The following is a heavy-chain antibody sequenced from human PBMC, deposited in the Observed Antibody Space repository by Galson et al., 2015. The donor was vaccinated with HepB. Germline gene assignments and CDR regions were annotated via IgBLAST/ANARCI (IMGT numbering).Heavy chain of an antibody. CDR1: GFTFSSHN. J-gene: IGHJ4*02. CDR3: ARGRYSGSYSPNYLRETIPYFDY. Sequence: SLRLSCAASGFTFSSHNMNWVRQAPGKGLEWVSYISSGSSTIYYADSVKGRFTISRDNAKNSLYLQMNSLRDEDTAVYYCARGRYSGSYSPNYLRETIPYFDYWGQGTLVTVSS. CDR2: ISSGSSTI. D-gene: IGHD1-26*01. V-gene: IGHV3-48*02.